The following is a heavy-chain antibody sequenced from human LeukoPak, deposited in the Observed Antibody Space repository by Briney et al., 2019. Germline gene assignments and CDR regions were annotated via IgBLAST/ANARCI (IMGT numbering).Heavy chain of an antibody. J-gene: IGHJ4*02. CDR2: ISSSGRTM. CDR3: ARALIMVRGVYDY. CDR1: GFTFTSYE. V-gene: IGHV3-48*03. D-gene: IGHD3-10*01. Sequence: GGSLRLSCAASGFTFTSYEMNWVRQAPGKGLEWISYISSSGRTMYYADSVKGRFTISRDNAKNSLYLQMNSLRAEDTAVYYCARALIMVRGVYDYWGQGTLVTVSS.